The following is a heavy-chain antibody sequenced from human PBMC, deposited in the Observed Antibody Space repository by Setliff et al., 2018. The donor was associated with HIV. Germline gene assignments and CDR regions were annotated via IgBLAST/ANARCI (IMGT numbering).Heavy chain of an antibody. D-gene: IGHD5-12*01. CDR2: ISAYSGDT. Sequence: ASVKVSCKASGYPFSGYGISWVRQAPGQGLEWMGWISAYSGDTNYAQKFQGRLTMTTDTSTSTAYMELRSLKSDDTAVYYCARGKTWLRFLDYWGQGTLVPVSS. J-gene: IGHJ4*02. V-gene: IGHV1-18*01. CDR3: ARGKTWLRFLDY. CDR1: GYPFSGYG.